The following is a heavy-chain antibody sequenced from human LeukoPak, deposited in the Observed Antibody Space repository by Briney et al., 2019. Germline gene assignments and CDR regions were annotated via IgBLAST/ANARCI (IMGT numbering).Heavy chain of an antibody. D-gene: IGHD5-24*01. Sequence: GGSLRLSCAASGFTFSSYGMHWVRQAPGKGLEWVAVIWYDGSNKYYADSVKGRFTISRDNSKNTLYLQMNSLRAEDTALYYCARGLRRDGYREPYYFDSWGQGTLVTVSS. CDR2: IWYDGSNK. CDR1: GFTFSSYG. J-gene: IGHJ4*02. V-gene: IGHV3-33*01. CDR3: ARGLRRDGYREPYYFDS.